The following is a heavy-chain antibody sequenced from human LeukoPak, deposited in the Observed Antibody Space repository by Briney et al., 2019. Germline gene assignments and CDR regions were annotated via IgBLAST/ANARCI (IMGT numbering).Heavy chain of an antibody. CDR1: GFTFSSYE. D-gene: IGHD6-19*01. V-gene: IGHV3-48*03. CDR2: ISSSGSTI. CDR3: ARDSSSGWYEVDY. Sequence: GGSLRLSCAASGFTFSSYEMNWVRQAPGKGLEWVSYISSSGSTIYYADSVKGRFTISRDNAKNSLYLQMNSLRAEDTAVYYCARDSSSGWYEVDYWGQGTLVTVSS. J-gene: IGHJ4*02.